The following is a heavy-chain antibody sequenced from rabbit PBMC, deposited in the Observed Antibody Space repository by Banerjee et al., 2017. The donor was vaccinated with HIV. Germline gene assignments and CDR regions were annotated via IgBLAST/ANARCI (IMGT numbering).Heavy chain of an antibody. D-gene: IGHD4-1*01. CDR3: ARDLAGVIGWNFNL. J-gene: IGHJ4*01. CDR1: GFSFSSSYW. V-gene: IGHV1S45*01. Sequence: QEQLEESGGDLVKPEGSLTLTCTASGFSFSSSYWIYWVRQAPGKGLEWVGCIYAGSSGTTYYVSWAKGRFTISKTSSTTVTLQMTSLTAADTATYFCARDLAGVIGWNFNLWGPGTLVTVS. CDR2: IYAGSSGTT.